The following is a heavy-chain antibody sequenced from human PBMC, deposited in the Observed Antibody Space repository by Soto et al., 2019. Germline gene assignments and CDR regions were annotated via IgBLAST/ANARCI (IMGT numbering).Heavy chain of an antibody. CDR2: SFYSGIT. CDR1: GDSINSGDYY. Sequence: QVQLQESGPRLVKPLQTLSLTCTVSGDSINSGDYYWSWIRQPPGRGLEWVGYSFYSGITDYNPSLKSRMTISMDPSKNQFSLRLNSVTAADTAVYFCAGWSGVGVAGMDVWGQGTTVSVSS. J-gene: IGHJ6*02. V-gene: IGHV4-30-4*01. CDR3: AGWSGVGVAGMDV. D-gene: IGHD2-15*01.